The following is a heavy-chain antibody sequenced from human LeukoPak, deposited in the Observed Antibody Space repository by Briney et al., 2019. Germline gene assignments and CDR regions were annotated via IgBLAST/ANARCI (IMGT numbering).Heavy chain of an antibody. V-gene: IGHV3-53*01. J-gene: IGHJ4*02. Sequence: PGGSLRLSCAASGFTVSSNYMSWVRQAPGKGLEWGSDIYSSGSTYYADSVKGRFTISRDNSKNTLYLQMNSLRADDTAVYYCARDRGGPEGDWGQGTLVTVSS. CDR2: IYSSGST. CDR1: GFTVSSNY. D-gene: IGHD2-15*01. CDR3: ARDRGGPEGD.